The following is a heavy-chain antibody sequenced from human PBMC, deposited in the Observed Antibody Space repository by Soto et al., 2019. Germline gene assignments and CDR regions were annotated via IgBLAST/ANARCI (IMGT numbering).Heavy chain of an antibody. CDR1: GFTFSSYG. V-gene: IGHV3-30*18. CDR2: ISYDDNT. J-gene: IGHJ4*02. CDR3: AKEPGADFGDYCDL. D-gene: IGHD4-17*01. Sequence: GGSLRLSCAASGFTFSSYGVHWVSQAPGKGLEWVAVISYDDNTYYADSVKGRFTISRDNSKNTLFLQMDSLGAEDTALYYCAKEPGADFGDYCDLWGQGTLVTVSS.